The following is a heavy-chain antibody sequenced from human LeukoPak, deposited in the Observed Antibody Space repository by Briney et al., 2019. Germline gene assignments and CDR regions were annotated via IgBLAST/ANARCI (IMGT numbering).Heavy chain of an antibody. J-gene: IGHJ4*02. CDR2: MYYRGGT. CDR3: AGAGLFFDY. CDR1: GGSISSRGYF. D-gene: IGHD7-27*01. V-gene: IGHV4-61*08. Sequence: SETRSPTCSVSGGSISSRGYFWGWIRQPPEKWLEWIWHMYYRGGTTYNPSLKSRVSISLDTSKKHFSLTLSSVTAADTAVYYCAGAGLFFDYWSQGTLVTVSS.